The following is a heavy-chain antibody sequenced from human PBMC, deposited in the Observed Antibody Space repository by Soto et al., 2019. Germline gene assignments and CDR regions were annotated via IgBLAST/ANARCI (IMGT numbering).Heavy chain of an antibody. V-gene: IGHV4-59*08. CDR1: SGLSRRHN. CDR3: VRQGIGALHGLVDV. D-gene: IGHD3-10*01. Sequence: QVQLQQSGPGLVKPSETLSLTCTVSSGLSRRHNWGWSRQSPGRGLEFIGYASDTGSTSYNPSLESRVPISAVTSTNHPSLTMSSVTAADAAVYYCVRQGIGALHGLVDVWGQGTTVSVSS. J-gene: IGHJ6*02. CDR2: ASDTGST.